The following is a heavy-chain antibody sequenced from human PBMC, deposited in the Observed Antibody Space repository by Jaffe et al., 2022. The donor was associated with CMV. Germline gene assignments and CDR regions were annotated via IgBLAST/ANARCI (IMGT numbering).Heavy chain of an antibody. V-gene: IGHV3-48*03. Sequence: EVQLVESGGGLVQPGGSLRLSCAASGFTFSSYEMNWVRQAPGKGLEWVSYISSSGSTIYYADSVKGRFTISRDNAKNSLYLQMNSLRAEDTAVYYCARVPTRGSSSWYGYYYYMDVWGKGTTVTVSS. D-gene: IGHD6-13*01. CDR2: ISSSGSTI. CDR1: GFTFSSYE. CDR3: ARVPTRGSSSWYGYYYYMDV. J-gene: IGHJ6*03.